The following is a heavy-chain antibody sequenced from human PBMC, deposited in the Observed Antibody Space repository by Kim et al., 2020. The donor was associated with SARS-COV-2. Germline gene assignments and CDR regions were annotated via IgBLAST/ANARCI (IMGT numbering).Heavy chain of an antibody. J-gene: IGHJ4*02. Sequence: GRFTISRDNAKNSLYLQMNSLRAEDTAVYYCARVPYYYDSSGYYGGFDYWGQGTLVTVSS. V-gene: IGHV3-11*06. CDR3: ARVPYYYDSSGYYGGFDY. D-gene: IGHD3-22*01.